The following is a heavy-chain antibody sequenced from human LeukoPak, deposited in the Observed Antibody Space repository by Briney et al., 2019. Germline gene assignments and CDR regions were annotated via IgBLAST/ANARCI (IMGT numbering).Heavy chain of an antibody. J-gene: IGHJ4*02. CDR1: GFTFGKYW. Sequence: GGSLRLSCVASGFTFGKYWMSWVRQAPGKGLEWVANINQDGSEKNYVDSVKGRFTMFRDNAKNSLYLQMNSLRAEDTAVYYCARDFDFDWGQGTLVTVSS. D-gene: IGHD3-9*01. CDR3: ARDFDFD. V-gene: IGHV3-7*03. CDR2: INQDGSEK.